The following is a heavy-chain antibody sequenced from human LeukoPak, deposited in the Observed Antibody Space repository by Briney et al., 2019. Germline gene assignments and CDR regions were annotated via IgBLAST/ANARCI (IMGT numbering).Heavy chain of an antibody. CDR1: GGSISSGNW. V-gene: IGHV4-4*02. Sequence: PSGTLSLTCAVSGGSISSGNWWSWVRQPPGKGLEWIGQIHHSGSTNYNPSLKSRVTLSVDKSKNQFSLKLSSVTAADTAVYYCARVGATIFAFDIWGQGTLVTVS. CDR3: ARVGATIFAFDI. J-gene: IGHJ3*02. CDR2: IHHSGST. D-gene: IGHD5-12*01.